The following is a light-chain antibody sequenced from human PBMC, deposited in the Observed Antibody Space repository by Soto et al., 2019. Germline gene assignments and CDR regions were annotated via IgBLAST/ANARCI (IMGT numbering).Light chain of an antibody. J-gene: IGKJ4*01. Sequence: EVLMTQSPATLSVSPLEIATLSFMSSQSVSSYLAWYQQKPGQAPRLLIYDASNRATGIPARFSGSGSGTDFTLTISSLEPEDFAVYYCQQRRTWPLTFGGGTKVDIK. CDR3: QQRRTWPLT. CDR2: DAS. CDR1: QSVSSY. V-gene: IGKV3-11*01.